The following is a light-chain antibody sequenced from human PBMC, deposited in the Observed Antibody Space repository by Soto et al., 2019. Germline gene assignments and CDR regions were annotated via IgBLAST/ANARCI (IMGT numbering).Light chain of an antibody. J-gene: IGLJ1*01. CDR3: SSYTSSSTYV. V-gene: IGLV2-18*02. CDR1: SSDVGSYNR. CDR2: EVS. Sequence: QSALTQPPSLSGSPGQSVTISCTGTSSDVGSYNRVSWYQQPPGTAPKLMISEVSNRPSGVPDRFSGSKSGNTASLTISGLQAEDEADYYCSSYTSSSTYVFGTGTKVTVL.